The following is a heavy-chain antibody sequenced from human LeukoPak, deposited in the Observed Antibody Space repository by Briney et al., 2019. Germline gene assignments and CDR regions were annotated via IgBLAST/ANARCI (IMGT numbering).Heavy chain of an antibody. V-gene: IGHV3-48*04. Sequence: PGGSLRLSCAASGFTFSSYSMNWVRQAPGKGLEWVSYISSSSSTIYYADSVKGRFTISRDNAKNSLYLQMNSLRVEDTAMYYCASLMVRGVIWIDYWGQGTLVTVSS. CDR2: ISSSSSTI. J-gene: IGHJ4*02. D-gene: IGHD3-10*01. CDR3: ASLMVRGVIWIDY. CDR1: GFTFSSYS.